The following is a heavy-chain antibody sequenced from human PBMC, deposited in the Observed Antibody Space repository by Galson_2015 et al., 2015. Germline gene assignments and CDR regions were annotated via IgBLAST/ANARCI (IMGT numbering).Heavy chain of an antibody. D-gene: IGHD4-17*01. J-gene: IGHJ4*02. CDR1: GGSISTSTHY. Sequence: SETLSLTCTVSGGSISTSTHYWHWIRQPPGKGLEWVGNSHYSGITYYNPSLKGRVSISVDTSKNQFSLKLRSVTAADTALYYCARGGNTLTERYRFDYWGQGTLVTVSS. V-gene: IGHV4-39*07. CDR3: ARGGNTLTERYRFDY. CDR2: SHYSGIT.